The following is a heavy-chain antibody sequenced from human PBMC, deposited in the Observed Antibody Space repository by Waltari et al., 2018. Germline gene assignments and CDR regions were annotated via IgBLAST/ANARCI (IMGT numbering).Heavy chain of an antibody. Sequence: EVQLEESGGGLAQPGGSLRVSCEAWGVSCSAYEMGWVRQAPGKGLEWLSYISSSGRTMYSAESVKGRFSISRDNANNLLYLQMDSLRAEDTAIYYCARVVTTMTTWAYYFDYWGQGTLVTVSS. J-gene: IGHJ4*02. CDR2: ISSSGRTM. D-gene: IGHD1-1*01. CDR3: ARVVTTMTTWAYYFDY. CDR1: GVSCSAYE. V-gene: IGHV3-48*03.